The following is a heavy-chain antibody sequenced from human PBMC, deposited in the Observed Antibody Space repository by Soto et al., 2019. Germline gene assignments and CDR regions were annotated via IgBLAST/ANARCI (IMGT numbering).Heavy chain of an antibody. Sequence: ETLCVTCYGSGVSISHHYWSGIRQPSGTRLEWIGRMYVTGTTNYNPSLKNRVSMSIDTSKNQFSLKRSSVTAADTAVYYCARDGGYTGYEEGNPFDIWGQGTLVTVSS. J-gene: IGHJ3*02. CDR1: GVSISHHY. D-gene: IGHD5-12*01. CDR2: MYVTGTT. CDR3: ARDGGYTGYEEGNPFDI. V-gene: IGHV4-4*07.